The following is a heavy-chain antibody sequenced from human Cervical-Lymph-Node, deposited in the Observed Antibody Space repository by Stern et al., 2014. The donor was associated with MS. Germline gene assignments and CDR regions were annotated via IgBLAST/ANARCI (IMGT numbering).Heavy chain of an antibody. J-gene: IGHJ4*02. V-gene: IGHV3-33*01. CDR3: AREILTGYPYHFDS. CDR2: IWNDGSHK. D-gene: IGHD3-9*01. CDR1: GFTFSSYG. Sequence: VQLVESGGGVVQPGNSLRLSCSASGFTFSSYGMHWVRQVPGKGLEWVTYIWNDGSHKFYRDSVKGRFTISRDNSKDTLYLQMDSLRADDTAVYYCAREILTGYPYHFDSWGQGTLVTVSS.